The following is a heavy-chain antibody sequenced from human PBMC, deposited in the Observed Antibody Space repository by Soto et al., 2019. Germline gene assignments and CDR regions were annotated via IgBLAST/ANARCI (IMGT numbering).Heavy chain of an antibody. CDR1: GDSVSSNSAA. J-gene: IGHJ6*02. V-gene: IGHV6-1*01. Sequence: SQTLSLTCAISGDSVSSNSAAWNWIRQSPSRGLEWLGKTYYRSKWYNEYAESVKGRITINPDTSKNQFSLQLNSVTPEDTAVYYCARDRGTEYNFGSCPFYGMDVWGQGTTVTVSS. CDR3: ARDRGTEYNFGSCPFYGMDV. CDR2: TYYRSKWYN. D-gene: IGHD3-3*01.